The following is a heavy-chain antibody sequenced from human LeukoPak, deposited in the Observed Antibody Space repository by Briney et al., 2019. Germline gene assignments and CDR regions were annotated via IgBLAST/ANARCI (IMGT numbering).Heavy chain of an antibody. V-gene: IGHV3-48*03. CDR3: ARDLVTQIIDY. CDR1: GFTFSSYE. D-gene: IGHD3-9*01. CDR2: ISSSGSTI. J-gene: IGHJ4*02. Sequence: GGSLRLSCAASGFTFSSYEMSWVRQAPGKGLEWVSYISSSGSTIYYADSVKGRFTISRDNAKNSLYLQMNSLGAEDTAVYYCARDLVTQIIDYWGQGTLVTVSS.